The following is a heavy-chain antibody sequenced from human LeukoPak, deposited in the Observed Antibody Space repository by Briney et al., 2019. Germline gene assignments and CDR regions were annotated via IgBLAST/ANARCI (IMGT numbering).Heavy chain of an antibody. CDR1: GFSFSSYS. CDR2: ISGRSDGP. CDR3: AKDPLNYGGHYFDN. J-gene: IGHJ4*02. Sequence: PGGSLRLSCAASGFSFSSYSMHWVRQAPGKGLEWVSSISGRSDGPYYADSVKGRFTTSRDNSKSTMYLQINNVRAEDAAVYYCAKDPLNYGGHYFDNWGQGTRATVSS. V-gene: IGHV3-23*01. D-gene: IGHD4-23*01.